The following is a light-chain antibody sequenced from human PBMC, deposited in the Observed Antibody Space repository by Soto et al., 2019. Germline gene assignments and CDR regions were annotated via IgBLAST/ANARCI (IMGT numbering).Light chain of an antibody. CDR3: QQYGSSPQT. CDR1: QSVNSNY. Sequence: EIVMTQSPATLSVSPGERATLSCRASQSVNSNYLAWYQQKPGQAPRLLIYGISKRATDIPDRFSGSGSGTDLTLTINRLEPEDFAVYFCQQYGSSPQTFGQGTKVDIK. CDR2: GIS. V-gene: IGKV3-20*01. J-gene: IGKJ1*01.